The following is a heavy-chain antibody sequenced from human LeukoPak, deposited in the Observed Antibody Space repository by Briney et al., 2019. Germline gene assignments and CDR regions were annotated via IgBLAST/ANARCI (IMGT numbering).Heavy chain of an antibody. CDR2: ISAYNGNT. CDR1: GYTFTSYG. Sequence: ASVKVSCKASGYTFTSYGISWVRQAPGQGLEWMGWISAYNGNTNYAQKLQGRVTMTTDTSTSTAYMELRSLRSDDTALYYCAKGPADYYDSSGYVDYWGQGTLVTVSS. CDR3: AKGPADYYDSSGYVDY. V-gene: IGHV1-18*01. J-gene: IGHJ4*02. D-gene: IGHD3-22*01.